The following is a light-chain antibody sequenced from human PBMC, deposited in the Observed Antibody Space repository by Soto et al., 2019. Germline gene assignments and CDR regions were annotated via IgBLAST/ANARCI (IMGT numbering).Light chain of an antibody. V-gene: IGLV2-8*01. Sequence: QSALTQPPSASGSPGQSLTISCTGTSSDIGAYNYVSWYQQHPGKAPKLMIYEVAKRTSGVPDRFSASKSGNTASLTVSGLQAEDEADYYCSSHGGSDNFYVFGTGTKLTVL. J-gene: IGLJ1*01. CDR3: SSHGGSDNFYV. CDR1: SSDIGAYNY. CDR2: EVA.